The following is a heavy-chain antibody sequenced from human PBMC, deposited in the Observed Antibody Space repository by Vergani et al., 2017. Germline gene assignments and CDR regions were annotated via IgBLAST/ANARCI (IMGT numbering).Heavy chain of an antibody. Sequence: EVHLEESGGGLVQPGGSLRLSCAASGFTFGDYYMAWIRLAPGKGLDWVASIKRDGTETFYVDSVKGRFTISRDNAKTTLYLQMNSLRDEDRGVYYCARISGGSTPYLHYWGQGTLVTVAS. V-gene: IGHV3-7*01. J-gene: IGHJ1*01. CDR2: IKRDGTET. CDR3: ARISGGSTPYLHY. CDR1: GFTFGDYY. D-gene: IGHD2-15*01.